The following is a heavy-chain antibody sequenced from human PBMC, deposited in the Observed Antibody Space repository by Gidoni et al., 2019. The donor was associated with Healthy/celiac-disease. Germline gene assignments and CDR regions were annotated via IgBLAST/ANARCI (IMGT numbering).Heavy chain of an antibody. V-gene: IGHV3-66*01. CDR3: ARDTSPRELGSFDY. CDR1: GFTVSSNY. J-gene: IGHJ4*02. Sequence: ELQLVESGGGLVQPGGSLRLSCAASGFTVSSNYMSWVRQAPEKGLEWVSVIYSGGSTYYADSVKGGFTISRDNSKNTLYLQMNSLRAEDTAVYYCARDTSPRELGSFDYWGQGTLVTVSS. CDR2: IYSGGST. D-gene: IGHD3-16*01.